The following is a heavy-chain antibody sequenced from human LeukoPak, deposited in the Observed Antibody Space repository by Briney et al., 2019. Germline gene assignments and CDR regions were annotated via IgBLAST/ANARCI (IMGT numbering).Heavy chain of an antibody. CDR2: IYPGDSNT. Sequence: GESLKISCEGSGYDFPGYWIVWVRQMPGKGLEWMGIIYPGDSNTRYSPSFQGQVTISADKSIRTAYLQWSSLQASDTAMYYCVRLRWYNWNSTLGDYWGQGTLVTVSS. V-gene: IGHV5-51*01. CDR3: VRLRWYNWNSTLGDY. J-gene: IGHJ4*02. D-gene: IGHD1-7*01. CDR1: GYDFPGYW.